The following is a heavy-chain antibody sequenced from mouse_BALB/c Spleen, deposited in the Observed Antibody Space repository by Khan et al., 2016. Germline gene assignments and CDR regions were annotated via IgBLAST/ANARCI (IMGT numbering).Heavy chain of an antibody. CDR1: GYTFTSAG. V-gene: IGHV9-4*02. CDR2: IDTHSGEP. Sequence: QIQLVQSGPELKRPGETVRISCKASGYTFTSAGMQWVQKMPGKGLKWIGCIDTHSGEPKYAEDFKGRFALSLEASASTTYLQINNLKNEDTATYFCARRGIYYGFLGAIDYWGQGTSVTVSS. J-gene: IGHJ4*01. D-gene: IGHD2-2*01. CDR3: ARRGIYYGFLGAIDY.